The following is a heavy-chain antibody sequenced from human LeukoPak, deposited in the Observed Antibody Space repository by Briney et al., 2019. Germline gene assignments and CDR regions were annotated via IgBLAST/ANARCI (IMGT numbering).Heavy chain of an antibody. CDR3: ARSRATMIRGSRNWSFDC. Sequence: SETLTLTCTVSGGSISRYYWSWIRQPPGKGLEWIAHIYYSGSTNYNTSLKSRVIISVDTSEKQFSLSLSSVAAADTAVYYCARSRATMIRGSRNWSFDCWGQGILVTVSS. V-gene: IGHV4-59*01. D-gene: IGHD3-10*01. CDR2: IYYSGST. CDR1: GGSISRYY. J-gene: IGHJ4*02.